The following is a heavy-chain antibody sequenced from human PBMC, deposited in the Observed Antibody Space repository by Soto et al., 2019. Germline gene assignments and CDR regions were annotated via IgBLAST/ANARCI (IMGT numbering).Heavy chain of an antibody. Sequence: SETLSLTCTVSGGSISSGGYYWSWIRQHPGKGLEWIGYIYYSGSTYYNPSLKSRVTISVDTSKNQFSLKLSSVTAADTAVYYCARVKYCSSTSCYPTPDYWGQGTLVTVSS. CDR1: GGSISSGGYY. V-gene: IGHV4-31*03. CDR2: IYYSGST. CDR3: ARVKYCSSTSCYPTPDY. J-gene: IGHJ4*02. D-gene: IGHD2-2*01.